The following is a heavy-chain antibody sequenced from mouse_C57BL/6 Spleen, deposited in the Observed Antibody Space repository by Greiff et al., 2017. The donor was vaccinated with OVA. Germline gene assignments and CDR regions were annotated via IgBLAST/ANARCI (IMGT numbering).Heavy chain of an antibody. J-gene: IGHJ3*01. V-gene: IGHV1-66*01. CDR3: ASYYGKLPFAY. D-gene: IGHD2-10*01. CDR2: IYPGSGNT. Sequence: QVQLQQSGPELVKPGASVKISCKASGYSFTSYYIHWVKQRPGQGLEWIGWIYPGSGNTKYNEKFKGKATLTADTSSSTAYMQLSSLTSEDSAVYYCASYYGKLPFAYWGQGTLVTVSA. CDR1: GYSFTSYY.